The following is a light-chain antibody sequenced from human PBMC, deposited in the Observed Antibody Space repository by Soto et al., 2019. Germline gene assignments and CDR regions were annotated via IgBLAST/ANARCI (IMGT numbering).Light chain of an antibody. Sequence: EIVLTQSPATLSLSPGERATLSCRASQSVRRYLAWYQQKPGQAPRLLIYDASTRATGIPDRFSGSGSETDFTLTTTSLEPEDFAVYYCQQRNNWPPITFGQGTRLEIK. CDR3: QQRNNWPPIT. J-gene: IGKJ5*01. CDR2: DAS. V-gene: IGKV3-11*01. CDR1: QSVRRY.